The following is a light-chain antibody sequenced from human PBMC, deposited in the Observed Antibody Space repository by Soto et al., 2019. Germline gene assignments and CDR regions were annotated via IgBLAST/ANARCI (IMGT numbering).Light chain of an antibody. CDR1: SSDIGTYNV. CDR3: CSYTSSSIRV. CDR2: EAT. V-gene: IGLV2-14*02. Sequence: QSALTQPASVSGSPGQSITISCTGTSSDIGTYNVVSWYQQHPGKAPKVMIYEATKRPSGVSNRFSGSKSGNTASLTISGLQAEDEADYYCCSYTSSSIRVFGGGTKVTVL. J-gene: IGLJ3*02.